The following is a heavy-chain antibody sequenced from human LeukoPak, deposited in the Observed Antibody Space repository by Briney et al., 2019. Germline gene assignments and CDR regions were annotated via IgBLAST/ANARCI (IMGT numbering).Heavy chain of an antibody. CDR3: AREKSGYHNYAFDI. J-gene: IGHJ3*02. CDR2: INHSGTT. CDR1: GGSFSGYY. V-gene: IGHV4-34*01. D-gene: IGHD3-3*01. Sequence: SETLSLTCAVYGGSFSGYYWNWIRQPPGKGLEWIGEINHSGTTNYNPSLKSRVTLSVDTSKNQFSLKLTSVTAADTAVYYCAREKSGYHNYAFDIWGQGTMVTVSS.